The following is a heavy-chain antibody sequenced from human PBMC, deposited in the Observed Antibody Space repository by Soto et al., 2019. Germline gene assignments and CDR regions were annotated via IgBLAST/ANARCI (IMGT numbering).Heavy chain of an antibody. V-gene: IGHV4-59*08. D-gene: IGHD5-12*01. J-gene: IGHJ4*02. CDR2: IHSSGST. CDR1: RGSISGYY. CDR3: ARREIVSTFGGYDY. Sequence: SETLSLTCTVSRGSISGYYWSWIRQPPGKGLEWIGYIHSSGSTNYSPPLKSRVTMSVDTSKNQFSLKLSSVTAADTSVYYCARREIVSTFGGYDYWGQGTLVTVSS.